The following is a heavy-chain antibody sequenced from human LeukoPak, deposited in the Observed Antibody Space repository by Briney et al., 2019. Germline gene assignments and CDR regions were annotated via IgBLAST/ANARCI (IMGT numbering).Heavy chain of an antibody. Sequence: PGGSLRLFCAASGFTFRTYWMSWASQAPGKGLEWVANKKQDGSEKYYVDSLKGRFTNSRDNAKNSLFLQMNSLRAEDTAVYYCAKFVPPIKPERYYYDRSGYLAAIPHDAFDIWGQGTMVTVSS. CDR1: GFTFRTYW. D-gene: IGHD3-22*01. CDR3: AKFVPPIKPERYYYDRSGYLAAIPHDAFDI. CDR2: KKQDGSEK. J-gene: IGHJ3*02. V-gene: IGHV3-7*01.